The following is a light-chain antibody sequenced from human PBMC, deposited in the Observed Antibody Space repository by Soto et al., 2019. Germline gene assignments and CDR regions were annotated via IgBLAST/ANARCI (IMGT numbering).Light chain of an antibody. CDR2: EAS. Sequence: ELVLTQSPVTLSLSPGERATLSCRASEGISNSLAWYQQKPGQAPRLLIYEASNRATGIPARFSGTGSGTDFTLTISSLEPEDFAVYYCQQRYNWPPCTFGQGTKVDIK. J-gene: IGKJ2*02. V-gene: IGKV3-11*01. CDR3: QQRYNWPPCT. CDR1: EGISNS.